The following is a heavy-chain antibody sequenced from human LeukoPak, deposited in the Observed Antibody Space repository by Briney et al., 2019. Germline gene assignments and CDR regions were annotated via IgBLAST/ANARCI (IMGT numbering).Heavy chain of an antibody. J-gene: IGHJ5*02. Sequence: SVKVSCKASGGTFSSYAISWVRQAPGQGLEWMGGIIPIFGTANYAQKFQGRVTITTDESTTTAYMELSSLRSEDTAVYYCARVGLDTAMVTGYWFDPWGQGTLVTVSS. D-gene: IGHD5-18*01. V-gene: IGHV1-69*05. CDR1: GGTFSSYA. CDR2: IIPIFGTA. CDR3: ARVGLDTAMVTGYWFDP.